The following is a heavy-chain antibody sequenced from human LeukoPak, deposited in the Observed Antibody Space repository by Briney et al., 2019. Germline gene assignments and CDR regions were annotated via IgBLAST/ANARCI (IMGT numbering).Heavy chain of an antibody. CDR2: IYYSGST. Sequence: SETLSLTCTVSGGSISSYYWSWIRQPPGKGLGWIGYIYYSGSTNYNPPLKSRVTISVDTSKNQFSLKLSSVTAADTAVYYCARGQWLAYEYYFDYWGQGTLVTVSP. CDR1: GGSISSYY. CDR3: ARGQWLAYEYYFDY. V-gene: IGHV4-59*01. D-gene: IGHD6-19*01. J-gene: IGHJ4*02.